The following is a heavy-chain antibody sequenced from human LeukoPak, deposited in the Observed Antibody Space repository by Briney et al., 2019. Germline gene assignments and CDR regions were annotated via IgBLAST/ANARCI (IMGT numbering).Heavy chain of an antibody. D-gene: IGHD6-19*01. CDR2: IWYDGSNK. V-gene: IGHV3-33*01. Sequence: GGSLRLSCAASGFTFSSYGMHWVRQAPGKGLEWVAVIWYDGSNKYYADSVKGRFTISRDNSKNTLYLQMNSLRAEDTAVYYCARVRHSSGWNYYGMDVWGQGTTVTVS. CDR3: ARVRHSSGWNYYGMDV. J-gene: IGHJ6*02. CDR1: GFTFSSYG.